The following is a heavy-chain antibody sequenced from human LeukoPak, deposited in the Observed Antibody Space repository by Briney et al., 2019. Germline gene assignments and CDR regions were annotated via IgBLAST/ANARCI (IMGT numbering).Heavy chain of an antibody. J-gene: IGHJ4*02. CDR3: AKPAMSGYGIFDY. CDR2: IRYDGSNK. Sequence: GGSLRLSCAASGFTFSSYGMHWVRQAPGKGLEWVAFIRYDGSNKYYADSVKGRFTISRDNSKNTLYLQINSLRAEDTAVYYCAKPAMSGYGIFDYWGQGTLVTVSS. D-gene: IGHD5-12*01. V-gene: IGHV3-30*02. CDR1: GFTFSSYG.